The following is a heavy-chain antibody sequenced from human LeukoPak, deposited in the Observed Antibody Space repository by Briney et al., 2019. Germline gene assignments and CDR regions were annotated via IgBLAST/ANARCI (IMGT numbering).Heavy chain of an antibody. J-gene: IGHJ4*02. D-gene: IGHD3-10*01. CDR3: AKHYMGSYDNRGLDY. CDR2: IYYSGYT. V-gene: IGHV4-39*01. CDR1: GGSISSSNYY. Sequence: SETLSLTCTVSGGSISSSNYYWGWIRQPPGKGLEWNGSIYYSGYTYYNPSVESRVTISVDTSKNQFSLKLSSVTAADTAVYYCAKHYMGSYDNRGLDYWGQGSLVTVSS.